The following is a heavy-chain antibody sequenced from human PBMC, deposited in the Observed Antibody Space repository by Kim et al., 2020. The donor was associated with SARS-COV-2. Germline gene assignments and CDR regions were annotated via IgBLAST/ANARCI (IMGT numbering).Heavy chain of an antibody. V-gene: IGHV3-7*03. CDR1: GFDFRSSW. CDR2: IKQDGSEK. D-gene: IGHD1-26*01. CDR3: AATSTH. Sequence: GGSLRLSCEASGFDFRSSWMNWVRQAPGKGLEWVANIKQDGSEKKYVDSVKGRFTISRDNAKNSLYLQMTSLRVDDTAVYYCAATSTHWGQGALVTVSS. J-gene: IGHJ1*01.